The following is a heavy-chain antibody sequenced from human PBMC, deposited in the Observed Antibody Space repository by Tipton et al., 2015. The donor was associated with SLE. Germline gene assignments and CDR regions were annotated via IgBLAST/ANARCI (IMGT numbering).Heavy chain of an antibody. V-gene: IGHV4-34*01. D-gene: IGHD2-2*01. CDR1: GGSFSGYY. CDR3: AREVEYQLLLPYMDV. CDR2: INHGGDT. J-gene: IGHJ6*03. Sequence: TLSLTCGDYGGSFSGYYWSWIRQPPGKGLEWIGEINHGGDTNYNPSLESRVTISVDTSKNQFSLKLSSVTAADTAVYYCAREVEYQLLLPYMDVWGKGTTVTVSS.